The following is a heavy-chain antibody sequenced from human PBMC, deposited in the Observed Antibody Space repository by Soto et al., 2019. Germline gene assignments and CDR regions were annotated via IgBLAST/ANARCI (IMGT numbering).Heavy chain of an antibody. CDR3: ARVIQYSSYQSDAAFDY. CDR2: IWYDGSNK. CDR1: GFTFSSYG. D-gene: IGHD6-6*01. J-gene: IGHJ4*01. Sequence: GGSLRLSCAASGFTFSSYGMHWVRQAPGKGLEWVAVIWYDGSNKYYADSVKGRFTISRDNSKNTLYLQMNSLRAEDTAVYYCARVIQYSSYQSDAAFDYWGQGTLVTVSS. V-gene: IGHV3-33*01.